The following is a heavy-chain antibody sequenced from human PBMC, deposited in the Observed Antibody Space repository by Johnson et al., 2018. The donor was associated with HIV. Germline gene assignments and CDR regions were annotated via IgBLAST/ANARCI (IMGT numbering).Heavy chain of an antibody. CDR3: SYAFDI. CDR2: ISYDGSNQ. CDR1: GFTFGRFA. V-gene: IGHV3-30*03. Sequence: VLLLESGGGLVKPGGSIRLSCAASGFTFGRFAMHWVRQAPGKGLDWVALISYDGSNQYYAASVKGRFTISRDNSENTLYLQMNSLRTEDTALYYCSYAFDIWGQGTMVTVSS. J-gene: IGHJ3*02.